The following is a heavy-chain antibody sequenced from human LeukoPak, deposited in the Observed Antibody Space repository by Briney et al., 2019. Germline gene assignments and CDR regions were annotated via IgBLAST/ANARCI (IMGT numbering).Heavy chain of an antibody. CDR1: VGSLSSYA. D-gene: IGHD3-22*01. J-gene: IGHJ4*02. CDR3: ARMGSGYRAYFDY. Sequence: SVKVSCKASVGSLSSYAISWVRQAPGQGLEWMGGIIPIFGTANYAQKFQGRVTITADESTSTAYMELSSLRSEDTTVYYCARMGSGYRAYFDYWGQGTLVTVSS. CDR2: IIPIFGTA. V-gene: IGHV1-69*01.